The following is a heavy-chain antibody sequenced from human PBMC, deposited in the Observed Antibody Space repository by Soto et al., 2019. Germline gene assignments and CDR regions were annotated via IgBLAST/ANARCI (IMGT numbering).Heavy chain of an antibody. Sequence: QVQLVESGGSVVQPGRSLRLSCAASGFTFSSYGMHWVRQAPGKGLEWVAIITYDGSNKYYADSVKGRFTISRDNSKNTLYLQMNSLRAEDTAVYYCAKDLITMIVVVMRYYYGMDVWGQGTTVTVSS. CDR2: ITYDGSNK. V-gene: IGHV3-30*18. CDR3: AKDLITMIVVVMRYYYGMDV. D-gene: IGHD3-22*01. CDR1: GFTFSSYG. J-gene: IGHJ6*02.